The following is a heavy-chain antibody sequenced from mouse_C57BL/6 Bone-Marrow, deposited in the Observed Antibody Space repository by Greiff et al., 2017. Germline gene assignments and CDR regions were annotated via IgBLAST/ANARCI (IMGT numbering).Heavy chain of an antibody. J-gene: IGHJ4*01. Sequence: EVQLQQSGPELVKPGASVKISCKASGYSFTDYNMNWVKQSNGKSLEWIGVINPNYGTTSYNQKFKGKATLTVDQSSSTAYMQLNSLTSEDSAVYYCARFRVFPPYDDDDYAMDYWGKGTSVTVSS. CDR3: ARFRVFPPYDDDDYAMDY. V-gene: IGHV1-39*01. CDR2: INPNYGTT. CDR1: GYSFTDYN. D-gene: IGHD2-4*01.